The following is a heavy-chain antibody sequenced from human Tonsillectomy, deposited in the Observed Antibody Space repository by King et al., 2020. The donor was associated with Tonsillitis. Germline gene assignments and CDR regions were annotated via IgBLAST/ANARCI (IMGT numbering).Heavy chain of an antibody. CDR1: GGSFSGYY. Sequence: VQLQQWGAGLLKPSETLSLTCAVSGGSFSGYYWSWIRQPPGKGLEWIGEINHSGSTNYNPSLKSRVTISVDTSKNQFSLKLSSVTAADTAVYYCASGVKYRSARSPFDYWGQGTLVTVSS. V-gene: IGHV4-34*01. CDR3: ASGVKYRSARSPFDY. D-gene: IGHD6-6*01. CDR2: INHSGST. J-gene: IGHJ4*02.